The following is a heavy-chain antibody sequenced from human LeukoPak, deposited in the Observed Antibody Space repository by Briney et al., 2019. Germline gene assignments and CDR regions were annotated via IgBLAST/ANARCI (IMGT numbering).Heavy chain of an antibody. J-gene: IGHJ4*02. CDR2: ITVSGDSI. CDR3: TKDTVGARGLDY. V-gene: IGHV3-23*01. CDR1: GFTFSNYV. Sequence: GGSLRLSCAASGFTFSNYVMRWVRQAPGKGLEWVSGITVSGDSIYYADSVKGRFTISRDNSKNTLYLQMNSLRAEDTAVYYCTKDTVGARGLDYWGQGALVAVSS. D-gene: IGHD1-26*01.